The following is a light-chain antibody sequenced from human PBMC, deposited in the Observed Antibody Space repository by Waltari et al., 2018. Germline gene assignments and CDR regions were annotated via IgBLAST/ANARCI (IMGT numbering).Light chain of an antibody. Sequence: ELVLTQSPGTLSLSPGERATLSCRASQSVSKYLAWYQQKPGQAPRLLIYDASIRATGIPDRFSGSGWGTDFSLIISSLEPEDFAVYYCQKDGTLPATFGQGTKVQ. CDR3: QKDGTLPAT. J-gene: IGKJ1*01. CDR1: QSVSKY. V-gene: IGKV3-20*01. CDR2: DAS.